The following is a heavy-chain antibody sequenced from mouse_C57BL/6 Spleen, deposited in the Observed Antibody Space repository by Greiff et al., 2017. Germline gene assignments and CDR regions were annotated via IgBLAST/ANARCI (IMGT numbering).Heavy chain of an antibody. CDR2: ISSGRITL. Sequence: EVQRVESGGGLVTPGGSLQLSFAASVFPFSDYGMHLVRPAPEMGLEWVAYISSGRITLYYADTVKGRFTISRDNAKNTRFLQMNSLRSEDTAMYYCARKGYAMDYWGQGTSVTVAS. CDR3: ARKGYAMDY. J-gene: IGHJ4*01. CDR1: VFPFSDYG. V-gene: IGHV5-17*01.